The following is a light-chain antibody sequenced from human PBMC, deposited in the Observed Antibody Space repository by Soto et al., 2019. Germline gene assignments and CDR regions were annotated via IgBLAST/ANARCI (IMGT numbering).Light chain of an antibody. CDR1: QSVSSN. V-gene: IGKV3-15*01. Sequence: EIVMTQSPATLSVSPGERATLSCRASQSVSSNLAWYQQTSGQTPRLLIYGASTRATGIPASFSGSGSATEFTITIISLQSEDLAVYYCQQYNNSPLTFGGGTKVEIK. CDR3: QQYNNSPLT. J-gene: IGKJ4*01. CDR2: GAS.